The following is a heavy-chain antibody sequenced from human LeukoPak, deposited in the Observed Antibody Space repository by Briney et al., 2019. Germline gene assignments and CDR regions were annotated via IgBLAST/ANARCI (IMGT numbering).Heavy chain of an antibody. Sequence: SGTLSLTCAVSGGSISSSNWWSWVRQPPGKGLEWIGEIYHSGSTNYNPSLKSRVTISVDKSKNQFSLKLSSVTAADTAVYYCARTPRATTVTTVYNWFDPWGQGTLVTVSS. D-gene: IGHD4-17*01. J-gene: IGHJ5*02. V-gene: IGHV4-4*02. CDR3: ARTPRATTVTTVYNWFDP. CDR2: IYHSGST. CDR1: GGSISSSNW.